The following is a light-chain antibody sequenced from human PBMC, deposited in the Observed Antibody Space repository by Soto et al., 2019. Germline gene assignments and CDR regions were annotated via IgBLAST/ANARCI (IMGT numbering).Light chain of an antibody. CDR1: QSVSSS. Sequence: EIVMTQSPATLSVSPGERATLSCRASQSVSSSLAWYQQKPGQAPRLLIHGAYTRAPGIPDRFSGSGSGTDFTLTINRVEPEDSAVYYCLQYGRSPTFGPGTKVDIK. CDR3: LQYGRSPT. J-gene: IGKJ3*01. V-gene: IGKV3D-15*01. CDR2: GAY.